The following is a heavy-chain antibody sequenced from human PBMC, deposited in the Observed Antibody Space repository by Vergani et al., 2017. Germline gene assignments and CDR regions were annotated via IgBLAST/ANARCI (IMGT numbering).Heavy chain of an antibody. J-gene: IGHJ6*02. Sequence: QVQLQESGPGLVKPSETLSLTCSVSGGSISSNFWSWVRRPPGKGLEWIGYIHQSGRTNSNPSLKSRVTISIDTSKNRFSLKLSSVTAADTAVYYCAREGDYYGSGSYYNYYGMDVWGQGTTVTVSS. V-gene: IGHV4-59*01. CDR3: AREGDYYGSGSYYNYYGMDV. CDR1: GGSISSNF. CDR2: IHQSGRT. D-gene: IGHD3-10*01.